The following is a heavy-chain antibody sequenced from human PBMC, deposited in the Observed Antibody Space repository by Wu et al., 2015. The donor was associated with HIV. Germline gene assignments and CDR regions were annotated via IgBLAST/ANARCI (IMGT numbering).Heavy chain of an antibody. CDR3: ARGVIGVAGIATPPDGFDI. D-gene: IGHD6-13*01. CDR1: GYSFTGFY. Sequence: QAQLVQFGSEVKKPGSSVKVTCKASGYSFTGFYIHWVRQAPGQGLEWMGWINPNSGGTNYAQTFLGRVTMTRDTPMKTTFMELSSLESDDTAVYYCARGVIGVAGIATPPDGFDIWGQGTLVTVSS. CDR2: INPNSGGT. V-gene: IGHV1-2*02. J-gene: IGHJ3*02.